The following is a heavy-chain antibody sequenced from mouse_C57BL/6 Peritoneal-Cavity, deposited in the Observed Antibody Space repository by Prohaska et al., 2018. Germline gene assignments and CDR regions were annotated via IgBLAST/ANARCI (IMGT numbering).Heavy chain of an antibody. CDR3: ANDGYSAWFAY. CDR2: IFPGNGDT. J-gene: IGHJ3*01. D-gene: IGHD2-3*01. Sequence: QVQLQQSGPELVKPGASVKISCKASGYAFSSSWMNWVKQRPGNGLGWIGRIFPGNGDTNYNGKFKGKATLTADKSSSTAYMQLSSLTSEDSAVYFCANDGYSAWFAYWGQGTLVTVSA. V-gene: IGHV1-82*01. CDR1: GYAFSSSW.